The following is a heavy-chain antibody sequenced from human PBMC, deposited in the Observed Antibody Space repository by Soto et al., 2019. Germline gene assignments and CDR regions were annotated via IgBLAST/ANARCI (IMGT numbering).Heavy chain of an antibody. CDR2: IYYSGST. V-gene: IGHV4-30-4*01. CDR3: ASTLGYWGPHDY. D-gene: IGHD2-15*01. CDR1: GGSISSGDYY. J-gene: IGHJ4*02. Sequence: SATRSITCTVSGGSISSGDYYWSWIRQPPGKGLEWIGYIYYSGSTYYNPSLKSRVTISVDTSKNQFSLKLSSVTAADTAVYYCASTLGYWGPHDYWGQGTLVTVSS.